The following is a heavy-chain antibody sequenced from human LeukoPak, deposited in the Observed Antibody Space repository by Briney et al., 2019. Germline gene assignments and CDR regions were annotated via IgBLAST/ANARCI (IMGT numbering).Heavy chain of an antibody. CDR1: GYTFTRYD. V-gene: IGHV1-24*01. CDR2: FDPEDGET. D-gene: IGHD3-10*01. CDR3: ATAFRFGELNPFDY. J-gene: IGHJ4*02. Sequence: VASVKVSCKASGYTFTRYDINWVRQAPGKGLEWMGGFDPEDGETIYAQKFQGRVTMTEDTSTDTAYMELSSLRSEDTAVYYCATAFRFGELNPFDYWGQGTLVTVSS.